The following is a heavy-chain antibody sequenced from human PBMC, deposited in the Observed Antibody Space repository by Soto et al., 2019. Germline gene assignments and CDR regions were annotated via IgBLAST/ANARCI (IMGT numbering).Heavy chain of an antibody. Sequence: GGSLRLSCAASGFTFDDYAMHWVRQAPGKGLEWVSGISWNSGSICYADSVKGRFTISRDNAKNSLYLQMNSLRAEDTALYYCAKGRDCSGGSCYFDYWGQGTLVTVSS. V-gene: IGHV3-9*01. CDR1: GFTFDDYA. D-gene: IGHD2-15*01. CDR2: ISWNSGSI. CDR3: AKGRDCSGGSCYFDY. J-gene: IGHJ4*02.